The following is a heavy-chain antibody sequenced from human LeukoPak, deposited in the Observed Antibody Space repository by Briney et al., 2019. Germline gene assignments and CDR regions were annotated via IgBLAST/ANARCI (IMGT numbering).Heavy chain of an antibody. V-gene: IGHV2-70*04. D-gene: IGHD3-22*01. CDR1: GFSLSTSGMR. CDR3: ARIGTSSYHYYFDY. J-gene: IGHJ4*02. CDR2: IDWDDDK. Sequence: SGPALVKPTQTLTLTCTFSGFSLSTSGMRVSWIRQPSGKALEWLARIDWDDDKFYSTSLKTRLTISKDTSKNQVVLTMTNMDPVDTATYYCARIGTSSYHYYFDYWGQGTLVTVSS.